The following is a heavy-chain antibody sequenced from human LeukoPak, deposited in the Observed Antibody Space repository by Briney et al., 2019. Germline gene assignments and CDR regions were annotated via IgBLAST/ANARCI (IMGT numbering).Heavy chain of an antibody. V-gene: IGHV3-30-3*01. CDR1: GFTFSSYA. D-gene: IGHD1-1*01. CDR3: ARDTRLNWNDGGGVDPRPDFYAFDI. CDR2: ISYDGSNK. Sequence: GGSLRLSCAASGFTFSSYAMHWVRQAPGKGLEWVAVISYDGSNKYYADSVKGRFTISRDNSKNTLYLQMNSLRAEDTAVYYCARDTRLNWNDGGGVDPRPDFYAFDIWGQGTMVTVSS. J-gene: IGHJ3*02.